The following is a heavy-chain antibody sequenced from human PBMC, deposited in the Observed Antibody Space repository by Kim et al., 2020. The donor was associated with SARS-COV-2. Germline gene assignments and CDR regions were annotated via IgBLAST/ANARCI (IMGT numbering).Heavy chain of an antibody. CDR1: GYTFTSYA. CDR2: INAGNGNT. Sequence: ASVKVSCKASGYTFTSYAMHWVRQAPGQRLEWMGWINAGNGNTKYSQKFQGRVTITRDTSASTAYMELSSLRSEDTAVYYCATGYSSGWYGLDYWGQGTLVTVSS. D-gene: IGHD6-19*01. V-gene: IGHV1-3*01. CDR3: ATGYSSGWYGLDY. J-gene: IGHJ4*02.